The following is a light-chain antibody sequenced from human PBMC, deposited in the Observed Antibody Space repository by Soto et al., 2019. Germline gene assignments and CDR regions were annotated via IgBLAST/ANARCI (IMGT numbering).Light chain of an antibody. CDR2: AAS. CDR3: QQPYAFPFT. Sequence: DIQMTQSPSSVSASVVDRVTITCRASQGISTWLVWYQQKPGKAPKLLIYAASSLQSAVPSRFSGRGSGTDLTLTISSLQPEEFATYDCQQPYAFPFTFGPRTKVDIK. CDR1: QGISTW. V-gene: IGKV1D-12*01. J-gene: IGKJ3*01.